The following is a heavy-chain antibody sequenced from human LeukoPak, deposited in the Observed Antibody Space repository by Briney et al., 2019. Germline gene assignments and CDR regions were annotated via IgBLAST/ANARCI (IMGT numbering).Heavy chain of an antibody. CDR3: ARVSAGASYGYKIDY. J-gene: IGHJ4*02. V-gene: IGHV1-18*01. D-gene: IGHD5-18*01. CDR1: GYTFTSYG. Sequence: GASVKVSCKASGYTFTSYGISWVRQAPGQGLEWMGWISAYNGNTNYAQKLQGRVTMTTDTSTSTAYMELRSLRSDDTAVYYCARVSAGASYGYKIDYWGQGPLVTVSS. CDR2: ISAYNGNT.